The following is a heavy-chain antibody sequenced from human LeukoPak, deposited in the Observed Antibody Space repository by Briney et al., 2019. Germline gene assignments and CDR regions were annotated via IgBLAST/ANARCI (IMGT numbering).Heavy chain of an antibody. CDR3: ARGVRDFWSGYPGSDAFDI. V-gene: IGHV4-61*01. CDR2: IYYSGST. J-gene: IGHJ3*02. Sequence: SETLSLTCTVSGGSISSSSYYWSWIRQPPGKGLEWIGYIYYSGSTNYNPSLKSRVTISVDTSKNQFSLKLSSVTAADTAVYYCARGVRDFWSGYPGSDAFDIWGQGTMVTVSS. CDR1: GGSISSSSYY. D-gene: IGHD3-3*01.